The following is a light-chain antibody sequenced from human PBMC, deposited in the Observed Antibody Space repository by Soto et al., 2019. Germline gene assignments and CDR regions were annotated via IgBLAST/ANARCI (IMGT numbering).Light chain of an antibody. CDR3: SSYAGKTVYV. CDR1: SRDVGGYNY. CDR2: QVT. Sequence: QSALTQPPSASGSPGQSVTISCTGTSRDVGGYNYVSWYQQHPGKAPKLIIYQVTQRPSGVPDSFSASKSGNTASLTVSGLQAEDEADYYCSSYAGKTVYVFGTGTKLTVL. V-gene: IGLV2-8*01. J-gene: IGLJ1*01.